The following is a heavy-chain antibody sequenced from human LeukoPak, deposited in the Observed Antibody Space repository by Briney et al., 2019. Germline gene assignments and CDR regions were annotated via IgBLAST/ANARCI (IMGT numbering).Heavy chain of an antibody. D-gene: IGHD6-13*01. CDR1: GFTFSSYG. CDR2: IRYDGSNK. V-gene: IGHV3-30*02. J-gene: IGHJ4*02. Sequence: GGFLRLSCAASGFTFSSYGMHWVRQAPGKGLEWVAFIRYDGSNKYYADSVKGRFTISRDNSKNTLYLQMNSLRDEDTAVYYCASGRRQQLGAEFDYWGQGTLVTVSS. CDR3: ASGRRQQLGAEFDY.